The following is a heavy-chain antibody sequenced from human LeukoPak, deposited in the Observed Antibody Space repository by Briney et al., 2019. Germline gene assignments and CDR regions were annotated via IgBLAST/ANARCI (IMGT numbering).Heavy chain of an antibody. Sequence: GGSLRLSCAASGFTFSSYAMHWVRQAPGKGLEWVAVISYDGSNKYYADSVKGRFTISRDNSKNTLYLQMNSLRAEDTAVYYCAKEGRLGPQNDYWGQGSLVTVSS. CDR2: ISYDGSNK. CDR3: AKEGRLGPQNDY. J-gene: IGHJ4*02. D-gene: IGHD2-15*01. V-gene: IGHV3-30*04. CDR1: GFTFSSYA.